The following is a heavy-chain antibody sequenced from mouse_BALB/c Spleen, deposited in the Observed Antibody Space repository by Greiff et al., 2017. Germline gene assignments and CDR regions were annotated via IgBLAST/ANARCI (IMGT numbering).Heavy chain of an antibody. Sequence: QVQLKESAAELARPGASVKMSCKASGYTFTSYTMHWVKQRPGQGLEWIGYINPSSGYTEYNQKFKDKTTLTADKSSSTAYMQLSSLTSEDAAVYFCASCDPNCHWYFDVWGAGTTVTVSS. CDR3: ASCDPNCHWYFDV. CDR1: GYTFTSYT. D-gene: IGHD4-1*01. V-gene: IGHV1-4*02. CDR2: INPSSGYT. J-gene: IGHJ1*01.